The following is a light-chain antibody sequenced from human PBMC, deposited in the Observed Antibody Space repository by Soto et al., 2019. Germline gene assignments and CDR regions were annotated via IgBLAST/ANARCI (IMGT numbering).Light chain of an antibody. Sequence: EIVLTQSPGTLSLSPGERATLSCRASQSVSSSYLAWYQQKPGQAPRLLIYGASSRATGIPYRFSGSGSGTDLTLTISRPEPEDFAVYYCQQYGSSPTFGPGTKVDIK. CDR3: QQYGSSPT. CDR1: QSVSSSY. J-gene: IGKJ3*01. CDR2: GAS. V-gene: IGKV3-20*01.